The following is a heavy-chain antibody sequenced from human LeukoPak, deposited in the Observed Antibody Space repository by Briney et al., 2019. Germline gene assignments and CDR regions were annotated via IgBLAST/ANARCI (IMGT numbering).Heavy chain of an antibody. Sequence: PGRSLRLSCAASGFTFSSYAMHWVRQAPGKGIEWVAVISYDGSNKYYADSVKGRFTISRDNSKNTLYLQMNSLRAEDTAVYYCARVRYHITMIVGGAFDIWGQGTMVTVSS. CDR1: GFTFSSYA. CDR2: ISYDGSNK. D-gene: IGHD3-22*01. V-gene: IGHV3-30*01. J-gene: IGHJ3*02. CDR3: ARVRYHITMIVGGAFDI.